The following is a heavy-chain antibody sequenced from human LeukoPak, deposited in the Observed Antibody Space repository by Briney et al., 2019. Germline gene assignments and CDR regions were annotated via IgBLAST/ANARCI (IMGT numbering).Heavy chain of an antibody. CDR2: IDKEGSAA. CDR3: ARGGYSGSYYRFD. Sequence: GGSLRLSCVSSGFIFTNYWMHWVRQVPGKGPVWVGRIDKEGSAAFYAESVKGRFTISRDNVKSTVHLQMNSLTAEDTAVYHCARGGYSGSYYRFDWGQGTLVTVSS. D-gene: IGHD1-26*01. CDR1: GFIFTNYW. J-gene: IGHJ4*02. V-gene: IGHV3-74*01.